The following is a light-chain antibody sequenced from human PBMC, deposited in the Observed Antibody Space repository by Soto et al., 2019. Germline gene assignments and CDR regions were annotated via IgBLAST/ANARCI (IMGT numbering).Light chain of an antibody. CDR3: QQSYHTPFT. CDR2: AAA. CDR1: QTISTF. J-gene: IGKJ4*01. V-gene: IGKV1-39*01. Sequence: DIQMTQSPSSLSASVGDRVTITCRAGQTISTFLNWYQEKPGKAPKLLIYAAASLQSGFPSSFSGSGSGTDFTLTISSLQPEDFATYYCQQSYHTPFTFGGGTKVEIK.